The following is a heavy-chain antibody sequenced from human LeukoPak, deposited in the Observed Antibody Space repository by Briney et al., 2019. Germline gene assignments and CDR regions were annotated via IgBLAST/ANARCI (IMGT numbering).Heavy chain of an antibody. Sequence: GGSLRLSCTASGFTFGDYGMNWVRQAPGKGLEWVGFIRSKAYGGTTEYAASVKGRFTTSRDDSKSIAYLQMNSLKTEDTAVYFCIRDQYCTGGTCYFDYWGQGTLVTVSS. CDR2: IRSKAYGGTT. D-gene: IGHD2-8*02. J-gene: IGHJ4*02. CDR1: GFTFGDYG. V-gene: IGHV3-49*04. CDR3: IRDQYCTGGTCYFDY.